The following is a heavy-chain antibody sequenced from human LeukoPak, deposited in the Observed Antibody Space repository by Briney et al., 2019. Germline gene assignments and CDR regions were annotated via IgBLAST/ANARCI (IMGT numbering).Heavy chain of an antibody. CDR2: INGNGDQT. V-gene: IGHV3-23*01. CDR3: AKDREGRSGWFGDFDY. CDR1: GFTFSTYA. Sequence: PGGSLRLSCAASGFTFSTYAMSWVRQAPGKGLEWVSSINGNGDQTRYADSVKGRFTISRDSSQNAVYLQMNSLSVEDTGLYYCAKDREGRSGWFGDFDYWGQGTPVTVSS. D-gene: IGHD3-10*01. J-gene: IGHJ4*02.